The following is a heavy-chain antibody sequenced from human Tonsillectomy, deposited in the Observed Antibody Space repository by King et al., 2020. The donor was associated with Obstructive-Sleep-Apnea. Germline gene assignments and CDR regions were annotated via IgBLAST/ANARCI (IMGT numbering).Heavy chain of an antibody. J-gene: IGHJ4*02. CDR1: GDSISNYY. V-gene: IGHV4-59*08. Sequence: VQLQESGPGLVKPSETLSLTCTVSGDSISNYYWSWIRQPPGKGLEWIGYMYYSGKTNYSPSLKSRVTISVDTSKIQFSLGLSSVTAADTAVYYCARHRGVEDYGGYGDYFDYWGQGTLVTVSS. D-gene: IGHD5-12*01. CDR2: MYYSGKT. CDR3: ARHRGVEDYGGYGDYFDY.